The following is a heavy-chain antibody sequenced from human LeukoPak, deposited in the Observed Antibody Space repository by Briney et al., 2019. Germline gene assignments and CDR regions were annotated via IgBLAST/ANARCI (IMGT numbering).Heavy chain of an antibody. CDR1: GGSISSYY. Sequence: PSETLSLTCTVSGGSISSYYRSWIRQPPGKGLEWIGYIYYSGSTNYNPSLKSRVTISVDTSKNQFSLKLSSVTAADTAVYYCARTYSSYDAFDIWGQGRMVSVSS. D-gene: IGHD6-6*01. CDR3: ARTYSSYDAFDI. CDR2: IYYSGST. V-gene: IGHV4-59*01. J-gene: IGHJ3*02.